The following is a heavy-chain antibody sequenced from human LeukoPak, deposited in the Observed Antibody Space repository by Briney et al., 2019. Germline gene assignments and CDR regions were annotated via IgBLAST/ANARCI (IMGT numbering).Heavy chain of an antibody. Sequence: GGSLRLSCAASGFTFSSYSMNWVRQAPGKGLEWVSAVSGSGDTTYYAESVKGRFTISRDNSKNTLYLQMNSLRAEDAAVYYCEKDGGVAVAGYFDCWGQGALVTVSS. CDR1: GFTFSSYS. V-gene: IGHV3-23*01. CDR2: VSGSGDTT. D-gene: IGHD6-19*01. J-gene: IGHJ4*02. CDR3: EKDGGVAVAGYFDC.